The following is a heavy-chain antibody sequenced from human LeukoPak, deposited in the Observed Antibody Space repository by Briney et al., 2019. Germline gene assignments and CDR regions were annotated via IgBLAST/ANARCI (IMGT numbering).Heavy chain of an antibody. D-gene: IGHD2-15*01. Sequence: GGSLRLSCAASGFTFSSYSMNWVRQAPGKGLEWVAVISYDGSNKYYADSVKGRFTISRDNSKNTLYLQMNSLRAEDTAVYYCACSGSFDYWGQGTLVTVSS. CDR1: GFTFSSYS. CDR3: ACSGSFDY. CDR2: ISYDGSNK. V-gene: IGHV3-30*03. J-gene: IGHJ4*02.